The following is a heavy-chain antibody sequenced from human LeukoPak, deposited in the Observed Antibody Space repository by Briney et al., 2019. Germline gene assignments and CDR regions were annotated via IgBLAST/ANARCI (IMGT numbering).Heavy chain of an antibody. CDR2: INPSGGST. CDR3: ASSYDSSGYHY. J-gene: IGHJ4*02. D-gene: IGHD3-22*01. V-gene: IGHV1-46*01. Sequence: ASVTVSCTASGYTFTSYYMHWVRQAPGQGLEWMGIINPSGGSTSYAQKFQGRVTMTRDTSTSTVYMELSSLRSEDTAVYYCASSYDSSGYHYWGQGTLVTVSS. CDR1: GYTFTSYY.